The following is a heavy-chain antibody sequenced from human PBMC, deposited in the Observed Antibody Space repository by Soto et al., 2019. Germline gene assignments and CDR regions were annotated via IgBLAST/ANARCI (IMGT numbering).Heavy chain of an antibody. D-gene: IGHD3-22*01. Sequence: ASETLSLTCTVSGGSISSSSYYWGWIRQPPGKGLEWIGSIYYSGSTYYNPSLKRRVTISVDTSKNQFSLKLSSVTAADTAVYYCARPGNYYDSSGKAAFDIWGQGTMVTVSS. CDR3: ARPGNYYDSSGKAAFDI. J-gene: IGHJ3*02. V-gene: IGHV4-39*01. CDR1: GGSISSSSYY. CDR2: IYYSGST.